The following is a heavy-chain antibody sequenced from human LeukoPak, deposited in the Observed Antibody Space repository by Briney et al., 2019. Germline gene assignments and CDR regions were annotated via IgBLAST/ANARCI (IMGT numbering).Heavy chain of an antibody. CDR1: GFTFSSYG. CDR2: IWYDGSNK. Sequence: GRSLRLSCAASGFTFSSYGMHWVRQAPGKGLEWVAVIWYDGSNKYYADSVKGRFTISRDNSKNTLYLQMNSLRAEDTAVYYCARVQMGATISLDYWGQGTLVTVSS. D-gene: IGHD5-24*01. CDR3: ARVQMGATISLDY. J-gene: IGHJ4*02. V-gene: IGHV3-33*01.